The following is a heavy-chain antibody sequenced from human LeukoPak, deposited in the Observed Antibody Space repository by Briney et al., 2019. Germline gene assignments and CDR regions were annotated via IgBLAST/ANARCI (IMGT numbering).Heavy chain of an antibody. Sequence: GASVKVSCKASGYTFTSYDINWVRQATGQGLEWMGWMNPNSGNTGYAQKFQGRVTMTRNTSISTAYMELSSLRSEDTAVYYCARGRAGGNRLRKTYYFDYWGQGTLVTVPS. CDR2: MNPNSGNT. CDR1: GYTFTSYD. V-gene: IGHV1-8*01. D-gene: IGHD4-17*01. CDR3: ARGRAGGNRLRKTYYFDY. J-gene: IGHJ4*02.